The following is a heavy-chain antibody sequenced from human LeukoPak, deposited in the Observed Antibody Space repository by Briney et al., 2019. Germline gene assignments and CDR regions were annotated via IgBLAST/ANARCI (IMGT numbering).Heavy chain of an antibody. D-gene: IGHD3-10*01. V-gene: IGHV3-48*02. CDR3: ARGVVRGVTMDY. CDR2: ISSTSTPI. Sequence: GGSLRLSCAASGIIFSSYAMSWVRQAPGKGLEWVSYISSTSTPIYYADSVGGRFTTSRDNAKNSLYLQMNSLRDEDTAVYYCARGVVRGVTMDYWGQGTVVTVTS. CDR1: GIIFSSYA. J-gene: IGHJ4*02.